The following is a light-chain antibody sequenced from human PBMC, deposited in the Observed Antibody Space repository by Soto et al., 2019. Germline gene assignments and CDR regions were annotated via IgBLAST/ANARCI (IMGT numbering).Light chain of an antibody. J-gene: IGKJ1*01. V-gene: IGKV3-20*01. Sequence: IVLTQSPGTLSFSPGDIATLAFRASHSVSNNYVAWYQQKPGQAPRLLIFRASNKATGVPDRFSGSGSGTEFILTISALEPEDSGIYHCHQHGGTPETFGQGTKVDIK. CDR1: HSVSNNY. CDR3: HQHGGTPET. CDR2: RAS.